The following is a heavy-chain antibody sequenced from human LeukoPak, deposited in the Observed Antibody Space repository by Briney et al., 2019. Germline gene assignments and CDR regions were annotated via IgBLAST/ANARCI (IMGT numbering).Heavy chain of an antibody. D-gene: IGHD2-21*01. CDR2: TSDSGGHN. Sequence: PSETLPLTCTVSGCSISGYYWNWIRQPPAQGLEGIGYTSDSGGHNDYKPSLKSRVGISVDTSKNQFSLKLTFATAADTAVYYCARWHSHGRYFDYWGQGALVTVSS. CDR3: ARWHSHGRYFDY. V-gene: IGHV4-59*01. J-gene: IGHJ4*02. CDR1: GCSISGYY.